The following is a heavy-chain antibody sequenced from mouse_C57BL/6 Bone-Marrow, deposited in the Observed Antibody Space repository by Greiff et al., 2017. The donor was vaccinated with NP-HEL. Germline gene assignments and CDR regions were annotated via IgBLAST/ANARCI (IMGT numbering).Heavy chain of an antibody. CDR3: ARDPWAYYAMDY. J-gene: IGHJ4*01. CDR2: ISDGGSYT. CDR1: GFTFSSYA. Sequence: VMLVESGGGLVKPGGSLKLSCAASGFTFSSYAMSWVRQTPEKRLEWVATISDGGSYTYYPDNVKGRFTISRDNTKNNLYLQMSHLKSEDTAMYYCARDPWAYYAMDYWGQGTSVTVSS. D-gene: IGHD4-1*01. V-gene: IGHV5-4*01.